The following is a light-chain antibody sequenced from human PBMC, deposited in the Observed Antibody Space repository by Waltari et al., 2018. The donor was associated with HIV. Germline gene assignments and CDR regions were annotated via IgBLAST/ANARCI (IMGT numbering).Light chain of an antibody. CDR2: DAS. CDR3: QQYENLPLT. Sequence: DIQMTQSPSSLSASVGDRVTITCQASQDISNYLNWYQQRPGKAPKLLIYDASNLETGVPSRFSGSGSVTDFTFTISSLQPEDIATYFCQQYENLPLTFGGGTKVEIK. J-gene: IGKJ4*01. V-gene: IGKV1-33*01. CDR1: QDISNY.